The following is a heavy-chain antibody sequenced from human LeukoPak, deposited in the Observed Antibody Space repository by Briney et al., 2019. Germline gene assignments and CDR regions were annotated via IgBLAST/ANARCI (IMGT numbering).Heavy chain of an antibody. D-gene: IGHD5-12*01. Sequence: SETLSLTCAVYGGSFSGYYWSWIRQPPGKGLEWIGEINHSGSTNYNPSLESRVTISVDTSKNQFSLKLSSVTAADTAVYYCALDSGYDNFDYWGQGTLVTVSS. CDR1: GGSFSGYY. V-gene: IGHV4-34*01. CDR2: INHSGST. J-gene: IGHJ4*02. CDR3: ALDSGYDNFDY.